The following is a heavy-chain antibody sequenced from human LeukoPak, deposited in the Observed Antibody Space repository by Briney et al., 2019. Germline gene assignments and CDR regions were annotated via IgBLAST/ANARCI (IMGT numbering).Heavy chain of an antibody. CDR2: IYSSGST. CDR1: GASISSGSNY. J-gene: IGHJ3*02. V-gene: IGHV4-39*07. CDR3: ARSDGYGLVGI. Sequence: PSETLSLTCTVSGASISSGSNYWGWVRQPPGTALEWIGSIYSSGSTYYNPSLKSRVIIIIDTPNNHFSLTLSSVTAADTAVYYCARSDGYGLVGIWGQGTMVTVSS. D-gene: IGHD3-10*01.